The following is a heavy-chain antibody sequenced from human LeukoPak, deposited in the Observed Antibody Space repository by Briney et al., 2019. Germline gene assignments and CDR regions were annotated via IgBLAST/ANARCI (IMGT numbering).Heavy chain of an antibody. CDR1: GFTFSSYA. J-gene: IGHJ4*02. D-gene: IGHD5-18*01. Sequence: PGGSLRLSCAASGFTFSSYAMSWVRQAPGKGLEWVSAISSSGSTIYYADSVKGRFTISRDNAKNSLYLQMNSLRAEDTAVYYCARDASGYSYGYGDYYFDYWGQGTLVTVSS. CDR3: ARDASGYSYGYGDYYFDY. V-gene: IGHV3-21*04. CDR2: ISSSGSTI.